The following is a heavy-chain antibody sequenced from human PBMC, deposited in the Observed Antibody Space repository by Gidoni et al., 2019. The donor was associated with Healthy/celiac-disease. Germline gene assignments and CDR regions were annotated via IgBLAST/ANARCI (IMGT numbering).Heavy chain of an antibody. V-gene: IGHV4-34*01. D-gene: IGHD2-2*01. CDR2: INHSGST. Sequence: QVQLQQWGAGLLKPSETLSLPCAVYGGSFSGYYWSWIRQPPGKGLEWIGEINHSGSTNYNPSLKSRVTISVDTSKNQFSLKLSSVTAADTAVYYCARGLGDCSSTSCYYYYYYYMDGWGKGTTVTVS. CDR3: ARGLGDCSSTSCYYYYYYYMDG. CDR1: GGSFSGYY. J-gene: IGHJ6*03.